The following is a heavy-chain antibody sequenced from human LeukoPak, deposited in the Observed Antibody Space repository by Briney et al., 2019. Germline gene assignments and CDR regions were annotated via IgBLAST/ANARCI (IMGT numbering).Heavy chain of an antibody. Sequence: GSLRLSCAASGFTFSSYSMNWVRQAPGKGLEWVSSISSSSSYIYYADSVKGRFTISRDNAKNSLYLQMNSLRAEDTAVYYCARDHCSGGSCYLYWGQGTLVTVSS. J-gene: IGHJ4*02. CDR2: ISSSSSYI. V-gene: IGHV3-21*01. CDR3: ARDHCSGGSCYLY. CDR1: GFTFSSYS. D-gene: IGHD2-15*01.